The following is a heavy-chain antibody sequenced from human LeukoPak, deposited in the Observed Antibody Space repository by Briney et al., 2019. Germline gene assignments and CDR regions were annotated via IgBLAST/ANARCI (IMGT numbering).Heavy chain of an antibody. Sequence: TGGSLRLSCAASGFPFDDYIMHWVRQAPGKGLEWVSLITWDGGRTDYADSVKGRFTISRDNSKNSLYLQMNSLRTEDTALYYCAKDSSGYNSHYYYYMDVWGEGTTVTVSS. CDR2: ITWDGGRT. J-gene: IGHJ6*03. V-gene: IGHV3-43*01. CDR3: AKDSSGYNSHYYYYMDV. D-gene: IGHD5-24*01. CDR1: GFPFDDYI.